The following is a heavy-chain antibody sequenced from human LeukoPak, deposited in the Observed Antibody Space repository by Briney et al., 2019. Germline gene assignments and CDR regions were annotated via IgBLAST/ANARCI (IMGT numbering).Heavy chain of an antibody. J-gene: IGHJ4*02. CDR2: IYHSGST. CDR1: GFTFDDYA. Sequence: LRLSCAASGFTFDDYAMHWVRQAPGKGLEWIGYIYHSGSTYYNPSLKSRVTISVDRSKNQFSLKLSSVTAADTAVYYCARLGVGSWDPKAHFDYWGQGTLVTVSS. CDR3: ARLGVGSWDPKAHFDY. V-gene: IGHV4-30-2*01. D-gene: IGHD6-13*01.